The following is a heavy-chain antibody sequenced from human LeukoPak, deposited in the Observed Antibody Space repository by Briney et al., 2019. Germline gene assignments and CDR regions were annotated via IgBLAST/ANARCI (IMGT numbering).Heavy chain of an antibody. J-gene: IGHJ4*02. CDR2: IWYDGSNK. CDR1: GFTFSSYG. CDR3: ASPTMTDRIIGY. V-gene: IGHV3-30*19. D-gene: IGHD3-22*01. Sequence: GGSLRLSCAASGFTFSSYGMHWVRQAPGKGLEWVAVIWYDGSNKYYADSVKGRFTISRDNSKNTLYLQMNSLRAEDTAVYYCASPTMTDRIIGYWGQGTLVTVSS.